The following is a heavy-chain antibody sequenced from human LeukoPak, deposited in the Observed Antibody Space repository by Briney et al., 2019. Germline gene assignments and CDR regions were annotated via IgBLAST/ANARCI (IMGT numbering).Heavy chain of an antibody. CDR1: GFTFSTYG. CDR2: ITGDATST. V-gene: IGHV3-23*01. J-gene: IGHJ4*02. CDR3: AKGFEVAAAGGFDY. Sequence: GSLRLSCAASGFTFSTYGMHWVRQAPGKGLEWVSGITGDATSTYYADSVKGRFTISRDNSKNTLYLQMNSLRAEDTAVYYCAKGFEVAAAGGFDYWGQGTLVTVSS. D-gene: IGHD6-13*01.